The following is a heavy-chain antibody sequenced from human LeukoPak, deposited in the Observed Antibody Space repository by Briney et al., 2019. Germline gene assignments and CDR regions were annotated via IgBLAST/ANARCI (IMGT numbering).Heavy chain of an antibody. Sequence: SETLSLTCTVSGGSIGSGDYYWSWIRQPPGKGLEWIGYIYYSGSTYYNPSLKSRVTISVDTSKNQFSLKLSSVTDADTAVYYCARGGYRAPVYFDYWGQGTLVTVSS. D-gene: IGHD5-12*01. V-gene: IGHV4-30-4*01. CDR1: GGSIGSGDYY. CDR2: IYYSGST. J-gene: IGHJ4*02. CDR3: ARGGYRAPVYFDY.